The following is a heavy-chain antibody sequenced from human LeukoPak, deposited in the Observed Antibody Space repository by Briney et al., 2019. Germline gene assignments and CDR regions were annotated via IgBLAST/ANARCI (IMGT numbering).Heavy chain of an antibody. Sequence: GGSLRLSCAASGFTLSNYWTHWVRHAPGKGLVWVSRINSDGSSTSYADSVKGRFTISRDNAKNSLYLQMNSLRAEDTAVYYCARDHNDFWSGYYLNYYYYYYMDVWGKGTTVTVSS. CDR3: ARDHNDFWSGYYLNYYYYYYMDV. D-gene: IGHD3-3*01. CDR2: INSDGSST. J-gene: IGHJ6*03. CDR1: GFTLSNYW. V-gene: IGHV3-74*01.